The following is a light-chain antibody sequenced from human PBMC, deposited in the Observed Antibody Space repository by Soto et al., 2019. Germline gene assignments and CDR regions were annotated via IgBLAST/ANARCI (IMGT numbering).Light chain of an antibody. CDR2: SAT. J-gene: IGKJ1*01. Sequence: EIVLTQSPGTLSLSPGERATLSCRASQSVSSSYLAWYQQKRGQAPRLVFHSATTKANAFPSRFSASGSGTDFTLTISNLQPEDFALYYCQVYGISPWTFGQGTKVDIK. CDR3: QVYGISPWT. CDR1: QSVSSSY. V-gene: IGKV3-20*01.